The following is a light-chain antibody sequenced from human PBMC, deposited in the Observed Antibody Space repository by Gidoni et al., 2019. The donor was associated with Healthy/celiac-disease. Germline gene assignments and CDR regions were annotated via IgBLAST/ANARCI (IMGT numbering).Light chain of an antibody. J-gene: IGKJ3*01. CDR1: HGISNY. CDR2: AAS. Sequence: DIQLTQSPSSLSAAVGDRVTITCRASHGISNYLAWYQQQPGKVPNLLIYAASTLQSGVPSRFSGSGSGTDFTLTISSLQPEDVATYYCQKYNSVLFTFGPGTKVDIK. V-gene: IGKV1-27*01. CDR3: QKYNSVLFT.